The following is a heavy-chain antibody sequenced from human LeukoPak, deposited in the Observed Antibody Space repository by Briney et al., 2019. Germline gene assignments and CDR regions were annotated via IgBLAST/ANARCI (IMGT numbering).Heavy chain of an antibody. Sequence: GGSLRLSCAASGFTFSSYARSWVRQPPGKGLELVSAISGSGGSTYYADSVKGRFTISRDNSKNTLYLQMNSLRAEDTAVYYCAKDLVAGSYLEYFQHWGQGTLVTVSS. CDR1: GFTFSSYA. J-gene: IGHJ1*01. CDR3: AKDLVAGSYLEYFQH. CDR2: ISGSGGST. V-gene: IGHV3-23*01. D-gene: IGHD3-10*01.